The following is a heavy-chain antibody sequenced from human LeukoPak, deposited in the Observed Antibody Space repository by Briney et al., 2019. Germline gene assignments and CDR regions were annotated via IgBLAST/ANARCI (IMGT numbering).Heavy chain of an antibody. D-gene: IGHD1-26*01. CDR1: GGSISSRNHY. Sequence: SETLSLTCTVSGGSISSRNHYWTWIRQHPEKGLEWVGFIYYTGSTIYNPSLKSRVTMSVDTSKNQFSLKLSSVTAADTAVYYCARMLGATGRYYFDYWGQGTLVTVSS. J-gene: IGHJ4*02. CDR3: ARMLGATGRYYFDY. CDR2: IYYTGST. V-gene: IGHV4-31*03.